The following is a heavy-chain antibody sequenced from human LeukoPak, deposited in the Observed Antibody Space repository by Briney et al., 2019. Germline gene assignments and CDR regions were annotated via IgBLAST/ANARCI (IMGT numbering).Heavy chain of an antibody. CDR3: ARGDYDILTGSTSLFDY. CDR1: GGSISSGSYY. CDR2: IYTSGST. J-gene: IGHJ4*02. Sequence: SETLSLTCTVSGGSISSGSYYWSWIRQPAGKGLEWIGRIYTSGSTNYNPSLKSRVTISVDTSKNQFSLKLSSVTAADTAVYYCARGDYDILTGSTSLFDYWGQGTLVTVSS. V-gene: IGHV4-61*02. D-gene: IGHD3-9*01.